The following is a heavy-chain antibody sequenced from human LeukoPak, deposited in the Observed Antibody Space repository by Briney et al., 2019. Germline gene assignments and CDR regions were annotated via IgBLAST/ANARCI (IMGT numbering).Heavy chain of an antibody. J-gene: IGHJ3*02. D-gene: IGHD2-2*02. Sequence: EASVKVSCKASGYTFTSYGISWVRQAPGQGLEWMGWISAYNGNTNYAQKLQGRVTMSTDTSTSSAYMELRSLRSDDPAVYYCATRNPPRYCSITSCYTRWDDAFYIWGQGKMVTVSS. CDR1: GYTFTSYG. CDR2: ISAYNGNT. V-gene: IGHV1-18*01. CDR3: ATRNPPRYCSITSCYTRWDDAFYI.